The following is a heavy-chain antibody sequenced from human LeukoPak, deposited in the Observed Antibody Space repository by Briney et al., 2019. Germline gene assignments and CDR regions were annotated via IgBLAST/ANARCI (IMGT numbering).Heavy chain of an antibody. V-gene: IGHV6-1*01. CDR1: GDSVSVKSDV. Sequence: SQTLSLICAISGDSVSVKSDVWNWIRQSPSRGLEWLGRTYYRSKWINDYATSVKSRIIISPDTSKNQFSLHLNSVTPEDTAVYYCARDADWAYDAFDIWGQGTMVTVSS. CDR2: TYYRSKWIN. CDR3: ARDADWAYDAFDI. D-gene: IGHD3-9*01. J-gene: IGHJ3*02.